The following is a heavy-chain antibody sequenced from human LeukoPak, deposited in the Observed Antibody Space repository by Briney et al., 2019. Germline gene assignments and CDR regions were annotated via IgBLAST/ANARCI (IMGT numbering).Heavy chain of an antibody. CDR1: GFTFRSYA. D-gene: IGHD6-13*01. CDR2: ISDSGGSS. J-gene: IGHJ4*02. V-gene: IGHV3-23*01. Sequence: GGSLRLSCAASGFTFRSYAMSWVRQAPGKGLEWVSSISDSGGSSYYADSVKGRFTISRDNSKNTLYLQMHGLRAEDTAVYYCAKDREPGIAAAGTVSDYWGQGTLVTVSS. CDR3: AKDREPGIAAAGTVSDY.